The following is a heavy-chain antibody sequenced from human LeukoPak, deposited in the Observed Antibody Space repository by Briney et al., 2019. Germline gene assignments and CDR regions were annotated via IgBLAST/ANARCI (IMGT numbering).Heavy chain of an antibody. D-gene: IGHD6-6*01. CDR3: ARRLGVTVAAFDY. Sequence: GGSLRLSCAASGFTFSSYWMSWVRQAPGKGLEWVANIKQDGSEKYYVDSVKGRFTTSRDNAKTSLYLQMNSLRAEDTAVYYCARRLGVTVAAFDYWGQGTLVTVSS. V-gene: IGHV3-7*01. J-gene: IGHJ4*02. CDR2: IKQDGSEK. CDR1: GFTFSSYW.